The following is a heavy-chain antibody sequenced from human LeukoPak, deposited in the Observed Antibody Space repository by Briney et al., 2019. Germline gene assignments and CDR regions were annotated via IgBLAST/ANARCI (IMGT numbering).Heavy chain of an antibody. CDR1: GFTFSSYS. D-gene: IGHD5-24*01. CDR3: GRRLQGALIDY. V-gene: IGHV3-48*04. J-gene: IGHJ4*02. CDR2: ISSSSSTI. Sequence: GGSLRLSCAASGFTFSSYSMNWVRQAPGKGLEWVSYISSSSSTIYYADSVKGRFTISRDNSKNTVYLQMDSLRSEDTAVYYCGRRLQGALIDYWGQGTLVTVSS.